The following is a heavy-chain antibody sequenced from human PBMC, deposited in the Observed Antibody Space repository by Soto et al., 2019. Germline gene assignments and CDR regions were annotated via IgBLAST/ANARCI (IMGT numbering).Heavy chain of an antibody. CDR2: IYPGDSDT. V-gene: IGHV5-51*01. D-gene: IGHD6-19*01. Sequence: GESLKISCNGSGYSFTTYWIAWVRQMPGKGLECMGIIYPGDSDTRYSPSFQGQVTISADKSINTAYLQWSSLKASDSAIYYCARPFDTSGWYDHWGQGTLVTVSS. J-gene: IGHJ5*02. CDR3: ARPFDTSGWYDH. CDR1: GYSFTTYW.